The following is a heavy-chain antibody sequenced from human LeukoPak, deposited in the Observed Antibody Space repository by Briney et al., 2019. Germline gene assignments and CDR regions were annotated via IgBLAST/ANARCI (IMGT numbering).Heavy chain of an antibody. Sequence: GGSLRLSCAASGFTFSGSAMHWVRQASGKGLEWVGRIRSKANSYATAYAASVKGRFTISRDDSKNTAYLQMNSLKTEDTAVYYYTSHIVVVPAAMGDYYYYGMDVWGQGTTVTVSS. CDR2: IRSKANSYAT. CDR1: GFTFSGSA. J-gene: IGHJ6*02. CDR3: TSHIVVVPAAMGDYYYYGMDV. D-gene: IGHD2-2*01. V-gene: IGHV3-73*01.